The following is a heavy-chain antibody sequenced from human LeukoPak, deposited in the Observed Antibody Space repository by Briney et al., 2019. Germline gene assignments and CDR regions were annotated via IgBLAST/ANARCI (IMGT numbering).Heavy chain of an antibody. CDR1: GFTFSSYG. Sequence: GGSLRLSCAASGFTFSSYGMHWVRQAPGKGLEWVAVISYDGSNKYYADSVKGRFTISRDNSKNTLYLQMNSLRAEDTAIYYCAKYRGIPNWGQGTLVTVSS. CDR2: ISYDGSNK. V-gene: IGHV3-30*18. CDR3: AKYRGIPN. J-gene: IGHJ4*02. D-gene: IGHD3-10*01.